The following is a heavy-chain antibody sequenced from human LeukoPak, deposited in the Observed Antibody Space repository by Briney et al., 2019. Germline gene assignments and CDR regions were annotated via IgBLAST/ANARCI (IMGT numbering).Heavy chain of an antibody. CDR1: GGSISSSSYY. D-gene: IGHD3-22*01. CDR3: ARVIVTMIVVVITTSWFDP. CDR2: IYYSGST. Sequence: PSETLSLTCTVSGGSISSSSYYWGWIRQPPGKGLEWIGSIYYSGSTYYNPSLKSRVTISVDTSKNQFSLKLSSVTAADTAVYYCARVIVTMIVVVITTSWFDPWGQGTLVTVSS. J-gene: IGHJ5*02. V-gene: IGHV4-39*07.